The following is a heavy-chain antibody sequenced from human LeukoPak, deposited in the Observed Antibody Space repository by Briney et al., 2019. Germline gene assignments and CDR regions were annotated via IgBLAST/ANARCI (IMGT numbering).Heavy chain of an antibody. CDR1: GGTFSSYA. D-gene: IGHD3-3*01. Sequence: SVKVSCKASGGTFSSYAISWVRQAPGQGLEWMGGIIPIFGTANYAQKFQGRVTITADESTSTAYMELSSLRSEDTAVYYCARCLTIFGVVTLAGWFDPWGQGTLVTVSS. V-gene: IGHV1-69*13. J-gene: IGHJ5*02. CDR3: ARCLTIFGVVTLAGWFDP. CDR2: IIPIFGTA.